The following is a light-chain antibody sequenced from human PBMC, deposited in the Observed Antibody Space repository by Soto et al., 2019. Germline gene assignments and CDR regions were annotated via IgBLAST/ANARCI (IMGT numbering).Light chain of an antibody. Sequence: IQMTQSPTSLSASVGDRVTITCRASQDIRNFVAWYQQKPGKAPKLLIYAASTLQSGVPSRFSGSGSGTDFTLTINSLRPEDVATYSCQKYSSVPVFGPGTKVEIK. CDR2: AAS. CDR3: QKYSSVPV. J-gene: IGKJ3*01. V-gene: IGKV1-27*01. CDR1: QDIRNF.